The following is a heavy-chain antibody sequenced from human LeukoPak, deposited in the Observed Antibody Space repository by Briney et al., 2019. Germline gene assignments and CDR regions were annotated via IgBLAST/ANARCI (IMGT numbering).Heavy chain of an antibody. J-gene: IGHJ4*02. CDR2: TKQDGSEK. CDR3: GSLIEN. Sequence: GGSLRLSRAASGFTFSRRWMSWVRQAPGKGLEWVANTKQDGSEKYYVDSVKGRFTISRDNAKNSLYPQMNSLRAEDTAVYDSGSLIENWGQGTLVTVSS. CDR1: GFTFSRRW. V-gene: IGHV3-7*01.